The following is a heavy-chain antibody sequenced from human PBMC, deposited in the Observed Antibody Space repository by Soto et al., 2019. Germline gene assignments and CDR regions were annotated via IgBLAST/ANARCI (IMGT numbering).Heavy chain of an antibody. CDR1: GGSISSGGYY. CDR2: IYYSGST. D-gene: IGHD2-15*01. CDR3: ARGSCSGGSCYQRGDAFDI. J-gene: IGHJ3*02. Sequence: SETLSLTCTVSGGSISSGGYYWSWIRQHPGKGLEWIGYIYYSGSTYYNPSLKSRVTISVDTSKNQFSLKLSSVTAADTAVYYCARGSCSGGSCYQRGDAFDIWGQGTMVTVSS. V-gene: IGHV4-31*03.